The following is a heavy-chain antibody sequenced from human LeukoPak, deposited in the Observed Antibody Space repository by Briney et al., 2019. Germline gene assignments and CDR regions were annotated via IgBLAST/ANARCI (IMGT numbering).Heavy chain of an antibody. D-gene: IGHD4-17*01. Sequence: SETLSLTCTVSGGSISSYYWSWIRQPPGKGLEWIGYIYYSGSTNYNPSLKSRVTISVDTSKNQFSLKLGSVTAADTAVYYCARVYGDYVSDWFDPSGQGTLVTVSS. CDR2: IYYSGST. J-gene: IGHJ5*02. CDR3: ARVYGDYVSDWFDP. V-gene: IGHV4-59*01. CDR1: GGSISSYY.